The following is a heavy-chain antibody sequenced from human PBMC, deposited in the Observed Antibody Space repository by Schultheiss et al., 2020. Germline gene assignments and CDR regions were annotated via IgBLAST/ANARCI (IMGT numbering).Heavy chain of an antibody. CDR2: IDWDDDK. Sequence: SGPTLVKPTQTLTLTCTFSGFSLSTSGMCVSWIRQPPGKALEWLARIDWDDDKYYSTSLKSRLTISKDTSKSQVVLTMTNVDPVDTATYFCARRLTGGSYFDSWGQGTLVTVSS. V-gene: IGHV2-70*12. CDR1: GFSLSTSGMC. J-gene: IGHJ4*02. D-gene: IGHD1-14*01. CDR3: ARRLTGGSYFDS.